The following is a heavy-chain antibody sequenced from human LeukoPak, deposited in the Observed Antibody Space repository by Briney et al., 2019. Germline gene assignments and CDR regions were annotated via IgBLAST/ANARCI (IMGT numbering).Heavy chain of an antibody. CDR1: GYTLPSYD. D-gene: IGHD2-21*01. J-gene: IGHJ5*02. V-gene: IGHV1-18*01. CDR2: VSGYNGNT. CDR3: ARGDWFDP. Sequence: ASVKVSCKPSGYTLPSYDINWVRQAPGQGLEWMGWVSGYNGNTNYAQKFEGRVAMTTDTSSSTAYMELRSLKSDDTAIYYCARGDWFDPWGQGTLVTVSS.